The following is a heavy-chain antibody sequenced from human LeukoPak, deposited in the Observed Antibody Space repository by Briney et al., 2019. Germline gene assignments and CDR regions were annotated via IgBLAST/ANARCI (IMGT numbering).Heavy chain of an antibody. J-gene: IGHJ4*02. V-gene: IGHV3-48*01. CDR2: IGISSGNT. Sequence: GGALRLSCAASGFTFSDYSMNWVRQAPGKGLEWISYIGISSGNTKYADSVKGRFTISGDKAKNSLYLQMNSLRVEDTAVYYCARDTKYAFDNWGQGTLVTVSS. CDR1: GFTFSDYS. D-gene: IGHD2-2*01. CDR3: ARDTKYAFDN.